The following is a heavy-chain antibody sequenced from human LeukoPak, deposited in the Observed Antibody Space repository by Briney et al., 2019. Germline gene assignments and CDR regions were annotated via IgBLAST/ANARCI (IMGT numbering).Heavy chain of an antibody. V-gene: IGHV3-66*01. Sequence: PGGSLRLSCTVSGFTVSSNSMSWVRQAPGKGLEWVSVIYSGGRTYYADSVKGRFTISRDNSKNTLYLQMNSLRAEDTAVYYCARVEGSGSYYYSFNYWGQGTLVTVSS. CDR3: ARVEGSGSYYYSFNY. J-gene: IGHJ4*02. D-gene: IGHD3-10*01. CDR2: IYSGGRT. CDR1: GFTVSSNS.